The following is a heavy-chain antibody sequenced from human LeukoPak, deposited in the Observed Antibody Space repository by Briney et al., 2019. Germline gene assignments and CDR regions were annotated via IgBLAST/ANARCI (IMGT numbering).Heavy chain of an antibody. CDR2: IYYSGST. D-gene: IGHD3-10*01. V-gene: IGHV4-31*03. Sequence: SETLSLTCTVSGGSISSGGYYWSWIRQHPGKGLEWIGYIYYSGSTYYNPSLKSRVTISVDTSKNQFSLKLSSVTAADTAVYYCARAITMVRGVIIGWFDPWGQGTLVTVSS. CDR1: GGSISSGGYY. J-gene: IGHJ5*02. CDR3: ARAITMVRGVIIGWFDP.